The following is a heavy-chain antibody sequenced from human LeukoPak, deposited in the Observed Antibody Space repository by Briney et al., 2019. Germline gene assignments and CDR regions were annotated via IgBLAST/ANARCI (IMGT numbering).Heavy chain of an antibody. Sequence: AGSLRLSCAASGFTFSSNYMSWIRQAPGKGLEWVSLIYGEDGAYYKESVRGRFMISRDNLKNTLSVQIKSLSVYDTALYYCDTSTGQRFVPDVYWGQGT. CDR2: IYGEDGA. D-gene: IGHD6-25*01. CDR1: GFTFSSNY. V-gene: IGHV3-66*02. J-gene: IGHJ4*02. CDR3: DTSTGQRFVPDVY.